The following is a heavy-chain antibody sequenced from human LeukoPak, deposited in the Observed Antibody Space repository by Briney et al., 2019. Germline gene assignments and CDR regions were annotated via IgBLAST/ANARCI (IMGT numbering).Heavy chain of an antibody. D-gene: IGHD5-18*01. Sequence: GESLKISCKGSGYSFTSYWIGWVRQMPGKGLEWMGIIYPGDSDTRYSPSFQGQVTISADKSISTAYLQWSSLKASDTAMYYCARGWDSHSYGPYDGFDYWGQGTLVTVSS. CDR3: ARGWDSHSYGPYDGFDY. CDR2: IYPGDSDT. V-gene: IGHV5-51*01. J-gene: IGHJ4*02. CDR1: GYSFTSYW.